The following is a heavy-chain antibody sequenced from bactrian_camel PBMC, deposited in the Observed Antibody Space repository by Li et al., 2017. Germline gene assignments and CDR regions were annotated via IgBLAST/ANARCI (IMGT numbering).Heavy chain of an antibody. CDR2: IDSDGIA. V-gene: IGHV3S53*01. Sequence: HVQLVESGGGSVQPGGSLRLSCAGTGIHLSSAFCVGWFRQVPGKEREGVAAIDSDGIANYADPVKDRFTIFEDNAENTLYLQMNNLTPEDTGKYYCAAATVRSEGICFEYYSLTGLPQARSFTYWGHGTQVTVS. D-gene: IGHD2*01. CDR1: GIHLSSAFC. J-gene: IGHJ4*01. CDR3: AAATVRSEGICFEYYSLTGLPQARSFTY.